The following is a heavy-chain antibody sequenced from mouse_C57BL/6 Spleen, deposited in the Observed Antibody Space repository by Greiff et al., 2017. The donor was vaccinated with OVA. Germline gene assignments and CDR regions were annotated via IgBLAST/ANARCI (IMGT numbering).Heavy chain of an antibody. D-gene: IGHD2-3*01. CDR1: GFTFSSYA. CDR3: TRDRLLGAWFAY. Sequence: EVHLVESGEGLVKPGGSLKLSCAASGFTFSSYAMSWVRQTPEKRLEWVAYISSGGDYIYYADTVKGRFTISRDNARNTLYLQMSSLKSEDTAMYYCTRDRLLGAWFAYWGQGTLVTVSA. V-gene: IGHV5-9-1*02. CDR2: ISSGGDYI. J-gene: IGHJ3*01.